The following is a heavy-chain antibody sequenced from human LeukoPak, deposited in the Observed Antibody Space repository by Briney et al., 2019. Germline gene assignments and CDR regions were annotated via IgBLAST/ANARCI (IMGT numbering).Heavy chain of an antibody. J-gene: IGHJ5*02. CDR3: ARGGSSTSWRSNWFDP. V-gene: IGHV1-69*05. CDR1: GYTFTSYG. Sequence: SVKVSCKASGYTFTSYGISWVRQAPGQGLEWMGGIIPIFGTANYAQKFQGRVTITTDESTSTAYMELSSLRSEDTAVYYCARGGSSTSWRSNWFDPWGQGTLVTVSS. CDR2: IIPIFGTA. D-gene: IGHD2-2*01.